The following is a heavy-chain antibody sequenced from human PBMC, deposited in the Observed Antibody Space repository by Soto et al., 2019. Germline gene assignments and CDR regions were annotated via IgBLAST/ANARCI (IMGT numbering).Heavy chain of an antibody. Sequence: SETLSLTCGVSGGTIRSPDWWTWVRQPPGKGLEWIGEIFQSGSTNYTPSLESRVTISVDKSKNQFSLTLTSVTAADTAVYFCARGRGRYSSGWSWFDPRGQGILVTVSS. J-gene: IGHJ5*02. D-gene: IGHD6-19*01. CDR3: ARGRGRYSSGWSWFDP. V-gene: IGHV4-4*02. CDR2: IFQSGST. CDR1: GGTIRSPDW.